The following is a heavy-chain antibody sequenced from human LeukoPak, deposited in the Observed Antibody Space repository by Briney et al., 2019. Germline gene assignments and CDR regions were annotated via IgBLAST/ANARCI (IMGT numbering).Heavy chain of an antibody. CDR3: ARDPPRITIFGVPFDY. V-gene: IGHV1-2*02. CDR2: INPNSGGT. Sequence: GASVKVSCKASGYTFTGYYMHWVRQAPGQGLEWMGWINPNSGGTNYARKFQGRVTMTRDTSISTAYMELSRLRSDDTAVYYCARDPPRITIFGVPFDYWGQGTLVTVSS. J-gene: IGHJ4*02. CDR1: GYTFTGYY. D-gene: IGHD3-3*01.